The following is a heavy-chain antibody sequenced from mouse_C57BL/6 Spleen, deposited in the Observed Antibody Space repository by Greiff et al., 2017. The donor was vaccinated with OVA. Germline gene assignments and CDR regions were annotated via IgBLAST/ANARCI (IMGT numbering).Heavy chain of an antibody. CDR3: ARERIYDGYYRYCEV. Sequence: QVQLQQSGAELVKPGASVKMSCKASGYTFTSYWITWVKQRPGQGLEWIGDIYPGSGSTNYNEKFKSKATMPVDTSSSTAYMQLSSLTSGDSAVYYCARERIYDGYYRYCEVWGTGTTVTVSS. CDR2: IYPGSGST. D-gene: IGHD2-3*01. J-gene: IGHJ1*03. CDR1: GYTFTSYW. V-gene: IGHV1-55*01.